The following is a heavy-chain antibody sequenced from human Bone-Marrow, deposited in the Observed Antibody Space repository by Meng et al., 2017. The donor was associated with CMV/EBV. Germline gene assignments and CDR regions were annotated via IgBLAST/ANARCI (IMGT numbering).Heavy chain of an antibody. J-gene: IGHJ5*02. V-gene: IGHV1-18*01. CDR2: ISAYSGNT. CDR3: ARETGVTMVRGIFGFDP. D-gene: IGHD3-10*01. Sequence: ASVKVSCKASGYTFTSYGISWVRQAPGQGLEWMGWISAYSGNTNYVQKLQGRVTMTTDTSTSTAYMELRSLRSDDTAVYYCARETGVTMVRGIFGFDPWGQGTLVTVSS. CDR1: GYTFTSYG.